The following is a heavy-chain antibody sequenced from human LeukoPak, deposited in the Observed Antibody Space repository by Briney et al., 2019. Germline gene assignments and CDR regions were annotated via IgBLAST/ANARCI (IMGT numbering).Heavy chain of an antibody. CDR1: GGTLSSYA. J-gene: IGHJ4*02. CDR2: IIPIFGTA. Sequence: SVKVSCKASGGTLSSYAISWVRQAPGQGLEWMGGIIPIFGTANYAQKFQGRVTITADESTSTAYMELSSLRSEDTAVYYCASPGSGYVWNFDYWGQGTLITVSS. D-gene: IGHD3-3*01. CDR3: ASPGSGYVWNFDY. V-gene: IGHV1-69*13.